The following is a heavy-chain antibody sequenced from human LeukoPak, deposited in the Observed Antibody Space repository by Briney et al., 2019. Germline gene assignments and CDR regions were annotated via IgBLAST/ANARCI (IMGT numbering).Heavy chain of an antibody. CDR1: GYTFTSFG. J-gene: IGHJ4*02. CDR2: INAYNTNT. Sequence: SVKVSCKASGYTFTSFGISWVRQAPGQGLEWMGWINAYNTNTKSAQRLQGRVTMTTDTSASTAYMELGSLRSDDTAVYYCATSDGTVTTFQYWGQGTLVTVSS. V-gene: IGHV1-18*01. D-gene: IGHD4-11*01. CDR3: ATSDGTVTTFQY.